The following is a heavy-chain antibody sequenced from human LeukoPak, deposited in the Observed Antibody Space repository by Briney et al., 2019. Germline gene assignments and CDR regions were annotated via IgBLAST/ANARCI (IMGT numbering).Heavy chain of an antibody. CDR2: IIPIFGTA. CDR3: ARDSAVGSGYHSYYFDY. Sequence: SVKVSCKASGGTFSSYAISWVRQAPGQGLEWMGRIIPIFGTANYAQKFQGRVTITTDESTSTAYMELSSLRSEDTAVYYCARDSAVGSGYHSYYFDYWGQGTLVTVSS. V-gene: IGHV1-69*05. J-gene: IGHJ4*02. CDR1: GGTFSSYA. D-gene: IGHD5-12*01.